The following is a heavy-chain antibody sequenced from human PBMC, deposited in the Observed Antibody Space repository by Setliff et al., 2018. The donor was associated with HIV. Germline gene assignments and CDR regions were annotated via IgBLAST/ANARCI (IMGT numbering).Heavy chain of an antibody. CDR1: GFIFDDYA. J-gene: IGHJ6*03. CDR2: ISWNSGSI. Sequence: GGSLRLSCAASGFIFDDYAMHWVRQAPGKGLEWVSGISWNSGSIGYADSVKGRFTISRDNAKNSLYLLRAEDTAFYYCAKDTTVRGVRSYYVDVWGKGTTVTVSS. D-gene: IGHD3-10*01. V-gene: IGHV3-9*01. CDR3: AKDTTVRGVRSYYVDV.